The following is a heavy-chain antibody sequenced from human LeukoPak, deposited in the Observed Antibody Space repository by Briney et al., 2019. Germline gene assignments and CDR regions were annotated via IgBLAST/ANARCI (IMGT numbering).Heavy chain of an antibody. V-gene: IGHV1-2*02. D-gene: IGHD6-13*01. Sequence: ASVKVSCKASGYTFTGYYMHWVRQAPGQGLEWMGWINPNSGDTNYAQKFQGRVTMTRDTSINTAYMELSRLRSDDTAVYYCARNIAAAAQDYWGQGTLVTVSS. CDR2: INPNSGDT. CDR1: GYTFTGYY. CDR3: ARNIAAAAQDY. J-gene: IGHJ4*02.